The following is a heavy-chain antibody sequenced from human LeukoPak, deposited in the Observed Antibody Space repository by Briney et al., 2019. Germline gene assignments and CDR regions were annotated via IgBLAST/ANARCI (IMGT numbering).Heavy chain of an antibody. D-gene: IGHD2-2*01. CDR1: GYTFTSYY. V-gene: IGHV1-46*01. J-gene: IGHJ4*02. CDR2: INPSGGST. CDR3: ARDTAVVPAAL. Sequence: GSSVKVSCKASGYTFTSYYMHWVRQAPGQGLEWMGIINPSGGSTSYAQKFQGRVTMTRDTSTSTVYMELSSLRSEDTAVYYCARDTAVVPAALWGQGTLVTVSS.